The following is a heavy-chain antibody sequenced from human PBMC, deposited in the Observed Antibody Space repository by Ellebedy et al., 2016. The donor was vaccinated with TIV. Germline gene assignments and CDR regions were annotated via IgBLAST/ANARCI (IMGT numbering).Heavy chain of an antibody. Sequence: PGGSLRLSCAASGFTFSSYNMNWVRQAPGKGLEWVSSNSSNSGNKYCADSVEGRFTISRDNAKNSLYLQMNSLRAEDTAVYYCARDRGYDTFDYWGQGILVTVSS. D-gene: IGHD5-12*01. J-gene: IGHJ4*02. CDR2: NSSNSGNK. CDR3: ARDRGYDTFDY. CDR1: GFTFSSYN. V-gene: IGHV3-21*01.